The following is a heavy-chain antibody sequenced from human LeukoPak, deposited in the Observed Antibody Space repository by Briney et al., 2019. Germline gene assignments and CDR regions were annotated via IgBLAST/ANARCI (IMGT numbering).Heavy chain of an antibody. CDR1: GFTFSSYA. D-gene: IGHD6-13*01. CDR3: ARCGLGLIAAAAKNGDYYYYYGMDV. Sequence: PGGSLRLSCAASGFTFSSYAMHWVRQAPGKGLEWVAVISYDGSNKYYADSVKGRFTISRDNSKNTLYLQMNSLRAEDTAVYYCARCGLGLIAAAAKNGDYYYYYGMDVWGQGTTVTVSS. V-gene: IGHV3-30-3*01. CDR2: ISYDGSNK. J-gene: IGHJ6*02.